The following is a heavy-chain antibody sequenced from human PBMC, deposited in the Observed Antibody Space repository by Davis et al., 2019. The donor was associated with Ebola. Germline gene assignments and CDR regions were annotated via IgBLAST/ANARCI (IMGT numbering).Heavy chain of an antibody. D-gene: IGHD3-3*01. Sequence: GESLKISCAASGFTFSSYWMSWVRQAPGKGLECVANIKQDGSEKYYVDSVKGRFTISRDNAKNSLYLQMNSLRVEDTAVYYCATFEVGTSWGQGVLVTVSS. CDR1: GFTFSSYW. J-gene: IGHJ5*02. CDR2: IKQDGSEK. V-gene: IGHV3-7*01. CDR3: ATFEVGTS.